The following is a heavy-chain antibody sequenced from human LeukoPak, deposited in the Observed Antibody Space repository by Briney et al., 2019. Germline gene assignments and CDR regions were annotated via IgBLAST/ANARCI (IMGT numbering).Heavy chain of an antibody. CDR3: ARQFDGDYVWDY. J-gene: IGHJ4*02. Sequence: GSLRLSCAASGFTVSSSFMSWIRQPPGKGLEWIGSIYYSGSTYYNPSLKSRVTISVDTSKNQFSLKLSSVTAADTAVYYCARQFDGDYVWDYWGQGTLVTVSS. CDR2: IYYSGST. V-gene: IGHV4-39*01. D-gene: IGHD4-17*01. CDR1: GFTVSSSF.